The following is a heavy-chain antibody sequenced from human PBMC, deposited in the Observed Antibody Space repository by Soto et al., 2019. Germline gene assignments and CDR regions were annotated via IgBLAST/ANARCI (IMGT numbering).Heavy chain of an antibody. V-gene: IGHV5-51*01. Sequence: GESLKISCKGSGYSFTSYWIGWVRQMPGKGLEWMGIIYPGDSDTRYSPSFQGQVTISADKSISTAYLQWSSLKASDTAMYYCARWGPEPYYDFWSGYYLVYFDYWGQGTLVTVSS. CDR2: IYPGDSDT. J-gene: IGHJ4*02. CDR3: ARWGPEPYYDFWSGYYLVYFDY. D-gene: IGHD3-3*01. CDR1: GYSFTSYW.